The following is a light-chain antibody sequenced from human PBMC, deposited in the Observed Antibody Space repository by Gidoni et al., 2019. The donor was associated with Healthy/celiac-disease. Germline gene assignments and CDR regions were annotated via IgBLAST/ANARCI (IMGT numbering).Light chain of an antibody. J-gene: IGLJ1*01. CDR2: DVS. V-gene: IGLV2-14*01. CDR3: SSYPSSSRRV. CDR1: SSDVGGYNY. Sequence: QSALTQPAYVSGSPGQSITISCTGTSSDVGGYNYFSWYQQHPGKDPQLMIYDVSNRPSGVSNPFSGSKSGNTASLTISVLQAEDEAAYYCSSYPSSSRRVFGTGTKVTVL.